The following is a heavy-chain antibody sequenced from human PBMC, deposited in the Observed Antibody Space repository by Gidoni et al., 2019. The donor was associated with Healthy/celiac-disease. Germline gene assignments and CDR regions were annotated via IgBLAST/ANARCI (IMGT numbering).Heavy chain of an antibody. CDR2: ISAYNGNT. Sequence: QVQLVQSGAEVKKPGASVKVSCKASGYTFTSYGISWVRQAPGQGLEWMGWISAYNGNTNYAQKLQGRVTMTTDTSTSTAYMGLRSLRSDDTAVYYCARDLYYDILTEGVYSLGQYGMDVWGQGTTVTVSS. CDR1: GYTFTSYG. CDR3: ARDLYYDILTEGVYSLGQYGMDV. J-gene: IGHJ6*02. V-gene: IGHV1-18*01. D-gene: IGHD3-9*01.